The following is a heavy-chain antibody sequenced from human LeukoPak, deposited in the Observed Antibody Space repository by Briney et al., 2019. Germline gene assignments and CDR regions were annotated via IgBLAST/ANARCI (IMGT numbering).Heavy chain of an antibody. V-gene: IGHV4-34*01. CDR1: GGSFSGYY. Sequence: SETLSLTCAVYGGSFSGYYWSWIRQPPGKGLEWIGEINHSGSTNYNPSLKSRVTISVDTSKNQFSLKLRSVTAADTAVYYCARLSLMYNDFWSGIAWFDRWGQGTLVTVSS. CDR3: ARLSLMYNDFWSGIAWFDR. D-gene: IGHD3-3*01. J-gene: IGHJ5*02. CDR2: INHSGST.